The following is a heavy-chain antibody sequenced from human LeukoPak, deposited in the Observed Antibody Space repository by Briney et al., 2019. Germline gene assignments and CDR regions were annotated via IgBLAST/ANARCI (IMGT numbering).Heavy chain of an antibody. CDR1: GYTFTGYY. CDR3: ARGRDRGASTPFDY. Sequence: GESLKISCKASGYTFTGYYMHWVRQAPGQGLEWMGWINPNSGGTNYAQKFQGRVTMTRDTSISTVYMELSSLRSDDTAVYYCARGRDRGASTPFDYWGQGTLVTVSS. J-gene: IGHJ4*02. V-gene: IGHV1-2*02. CDR2: INPNSGGT. D-gene: IGHD1-26*01.